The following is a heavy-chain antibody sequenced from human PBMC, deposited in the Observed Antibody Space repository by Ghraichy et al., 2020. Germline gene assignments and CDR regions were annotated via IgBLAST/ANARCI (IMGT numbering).Heavy chain of an antibody. CDR3: ARSRNWNFSY. J-gene: IGHJ4*02. Sequence: GGSLRLSCAASGFTFSSYEMNWVRQAPGKGLEWVSYISSSGSTIYYADSVKGRFTISRDNAKNSLYLQMNSLRAEDTAVYYCARSRNWNFSYWGQGTLVTVSS. CDR1: GFTFSSYE. V-gene: IGHV3-48*03. CDR2: ISSSGSTI. D-gene: IGHD1-7*01.